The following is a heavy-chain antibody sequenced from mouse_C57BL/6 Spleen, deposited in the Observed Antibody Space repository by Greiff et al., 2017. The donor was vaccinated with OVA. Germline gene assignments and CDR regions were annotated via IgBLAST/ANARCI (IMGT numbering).Heavy chain of an antibody. CDR3: ARLVDPYFFDY. D-gene: IGHD1-1*02. V-gene: IGHV1-69*01. CDR2: IDPSDSYT. CDR1: GYTFTSYW. Sequence: VQLQQPGAELVMPGASVKLSCKASGYTFTSYWMHWVKQRPGQGLEWIGEIDPSDSYTNYNQKFKGKSTLTVDKSSSTAYMQLSSLTSEDSAVYYCARLVDPYFFDYWGQGTTLTVSS. J-gene: IGHJ2*01.